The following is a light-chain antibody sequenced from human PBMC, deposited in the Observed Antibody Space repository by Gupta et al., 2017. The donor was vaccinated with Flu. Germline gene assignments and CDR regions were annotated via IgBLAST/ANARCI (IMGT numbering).Light chain of an antibody. V-gene: IGLV3-1*01. CDR3: QEWDSNLWV. CDR2: QDS. Sequence: SYELTQPPSVSVSPGQTASITCSGDKLGDKYACWYQQKPGQSPVLVIYQDSKRPSGIPERFSGSNSGNTATLTISGTQAMDEADYYCQEWDSNLWVFGGGTKLTVL. J-gene: IGLJ3*02. CDR1: KLGDKY.